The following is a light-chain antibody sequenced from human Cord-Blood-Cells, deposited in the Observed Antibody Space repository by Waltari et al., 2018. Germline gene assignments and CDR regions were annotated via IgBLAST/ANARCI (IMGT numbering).Light chain of an antibody. CDR1: ALPKQY. V-gene: IGLV3-25*02. CDR3: QSADSSGTYVV. CDR2: KAS. Sequence: SYELTQPPPVSVSPGQTARITCPGDALPKQYAYWYQQKPGQAPVLVIYKASERPSGIPERFSGSSSGTTVTLTISGVQAEDEADYYCQSADSSGTYVVFGGGTKLTVL. J-gene: IGLJ2*01.